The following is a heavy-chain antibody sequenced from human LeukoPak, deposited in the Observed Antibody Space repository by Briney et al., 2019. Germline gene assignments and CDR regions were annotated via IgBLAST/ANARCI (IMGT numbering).Heavy chain of an antibody. CDR1: GGSISSYY. D-gene: IGHD4-11*01. CDR3: ARARGATVTPYYFDY. J-gene: IGHJ4*02. CDR2: IYYSGST. Sequence: SETLSLTCTVSGGSISSYYWTWIRQPPGKGLEWIGYIYYSGSTNYNPSLKSRVTISVDTSKNQFSLRLNSVTAADTAVYYCARARGATVTPYYFDYWGQGTLVTVSS. V-gene: IGHV4-59*12.